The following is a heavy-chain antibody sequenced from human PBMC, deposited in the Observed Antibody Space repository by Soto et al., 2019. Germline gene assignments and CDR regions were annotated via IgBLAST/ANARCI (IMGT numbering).Heavy chain of an antibody. D-gene: IGHD3-10*01. Sequence: QVQLVESGGGVVQPGRSLRLSCAASGFTFSSYGMHWVRQAPGKGLEWVAVISYDGSNKYYADSVKGRFTISRDNSKNTLYLQMNSLRAEDTAVYYCAKAPSYYLFDYWGQGTLVTVSS. CDR3: AKAPSYYLFDY. CDR1: GFTFSSYG. CDR2: ISYDGSNK. J-gene: IGHJ4*02. V-gene: IGHV3-30*18.